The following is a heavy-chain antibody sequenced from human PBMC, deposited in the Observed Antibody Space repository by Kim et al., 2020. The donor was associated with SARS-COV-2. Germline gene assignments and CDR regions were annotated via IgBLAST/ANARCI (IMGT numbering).Heavy chain of an antibody. Sequence: GESLRLSCAASGFTFSDYYMSWIRQAPGKGLEWVSYISSSSSYTNYADSVMGRFTISRDNAKNSLYLQMNSLRAEDTAVYYCARVGYDYVWGSYRDYYYYYGMDVWGQGTTVTVSS. CDR3: ARVGYDYVWGSYRDYYYYYGMDV. CDR2: ISSSSSYT. V-gene: IGHV3-11*05. CDR1: GFTFSDYY. J-gene: IGHJ6*02. D-gene: IGHD3-16*02.